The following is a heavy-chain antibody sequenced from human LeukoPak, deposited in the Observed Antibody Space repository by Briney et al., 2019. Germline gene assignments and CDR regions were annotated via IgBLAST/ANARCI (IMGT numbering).Heavy chain of an antibody. V-gene: IGHV1-69*13. CDR1: GYTFPDYY. J-gene: IGHJ4*02. CDR3: ARAYSGYDFFDY. D-gene: IGHD5-12*01. CDR2: IIPIFGTA. Sequence: ASVKVSCKASGYTFPDYYIHWVRQAPGQGLEWMGGIIPIFGTANYAQKFQGRVTITADESTSTAYMEVSSLRSEDTAVYYCARAYSGYDFFDYWGQGILVTVSS.